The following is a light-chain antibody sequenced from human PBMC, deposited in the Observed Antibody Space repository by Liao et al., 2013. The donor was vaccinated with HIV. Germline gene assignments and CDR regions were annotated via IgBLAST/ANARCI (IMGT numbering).Light chain of an antibody. J-gene: IGLJ1*01. CDR1: NIGSKS. V-gene: IGLV3-21*04. CDR3: QVWDSSSDHYF. CDR2: YDK. Sequence: SYELTQPPSVSVAPGKTASITCGGDNIGSKSVHWYHQKPGQAPLLVISYDKDRPSGTPERFSGSNSGNTATLTISRVEAGDEGDYYCQVWDSSSDHYFFGTGTKGHRP.